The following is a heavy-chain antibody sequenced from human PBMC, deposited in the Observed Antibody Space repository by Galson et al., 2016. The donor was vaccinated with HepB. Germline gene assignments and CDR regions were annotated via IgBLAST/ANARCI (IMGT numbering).Heavy chain of an antibody. CDR1: DDSINSGGYY. Sequence: SETLSLTCNVSDDSINSGGYYWGWIRQPPGKGLEWIGTVYYSGTTYYQPSLKSRVTVSVDTSKKQFSLKVNSVTASDTAIYYCVRLGGGTCCHVDSWGQGRLVTGSS. V-gene: IGHV4-39*01. J-gene: IGHJ4*02. CDR3: VRLGGGTCCHVDS. D-gene: IGHD2-15*01. CDR2: VYYSGTT.